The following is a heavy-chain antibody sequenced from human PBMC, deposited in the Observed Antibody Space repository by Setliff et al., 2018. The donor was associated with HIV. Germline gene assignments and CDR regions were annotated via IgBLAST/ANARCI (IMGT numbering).Heavy chain of an antibody. CDR2: MHYSGTT. D-gene: IGHD6-6*01. CDR3: ARLRPLNWFDP. J-gene: IGHJ5*02. V-gene: IGHV4-39*07. Sequence: PSETLSLTCTVSGGSTSSSSNYWGWIRQPPGKGLEWIGNMHYSGTTYYNPSLKSRVRISVDTSKNELSLNLRSVTAADTAVYYCARLRPLNWFDPWGQGTLVTVSS. CDR1: GGSTSSSSNY.